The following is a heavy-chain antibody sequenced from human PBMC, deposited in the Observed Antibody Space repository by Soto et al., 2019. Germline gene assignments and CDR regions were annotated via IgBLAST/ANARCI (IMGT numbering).Heavy chain of an antibody. CDR1: GYTFTGYY. CDR2: INPNSGGT. J-gene: IGHJ6*02. Sequence: PGPSVKVSCKASGYTFTGYYMHWVRQAPGQGLEWMGWINPNSGGTNYAQKFQGWVTMTRDTSISTAYMELSRLRSEDTAVYYCARDLDDSRNYYGMDVWGQGTTVTVSS. CDR3: ARDLDDSRNYYGMDV. D-gene: IGHD6-13*01. V-gene: IGHV1-2*04.